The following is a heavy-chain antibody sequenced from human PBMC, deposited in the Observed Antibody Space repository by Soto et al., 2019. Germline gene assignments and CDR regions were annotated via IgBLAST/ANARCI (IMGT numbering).Heavy chain of an antibody. CDR1: GLTLSIYA. D-gene: IGHD3-3*01. V-gene: IGHV3-23*01. J-gene: IGHJ5*02. CDR3: AKGPRITIFGVALNRFDP. CDR2: ISGSGGST. Sequence: PGGSLGLACAACGLTLSIYAMSGDRQAPGKGLEWVSAISGSGGSTYYADSVKGRFTISRDNSTNTLYLQMNSLRAEDTAVYYCAKGPRITIFGVALNRFDPWGQGTLVTVS.